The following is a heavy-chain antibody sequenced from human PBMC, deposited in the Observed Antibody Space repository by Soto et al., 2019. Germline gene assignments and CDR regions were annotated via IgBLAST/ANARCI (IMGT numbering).Heavy chain of an antibody. J-gene: IGHJ4*02. Sequence: GGSLRLSCAASGFTFSSYATHWVRQAPGKGLEWVAVISYDGSNKYYADSVKGRFTISRDNSKNTLYLQMNSLRAEDTAVYYCARDLPGAFDYWGQGTLVTVSS. D-gene: IGHD3-10*01. CDR2: ISYDGSNK. V-gene: IGHV3-30-3*01. CDR3: ARDLPGAFDY. CDR1: GFTFSSYA.